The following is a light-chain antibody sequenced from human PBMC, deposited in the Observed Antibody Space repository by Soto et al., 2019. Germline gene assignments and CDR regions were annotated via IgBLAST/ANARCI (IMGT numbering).Light chain of an antibody. V-gene: IGLV2-8*01. CDR3: SSYAGSNNPVV. CDR2: EVS. J-gene: IGLJ2*01. Sequence: QSVLTQPPSASGSPGQSVTISCTGTSSDVGGYNYVSWYQQHPGKAPKLMIYEVSKRPSGVPDRFSGSKSGNTASLTVSGLQAEDEGEYYCSSYAGSNNPVVFGGGTKLTVL. CDR1: SSDVGGYNY.